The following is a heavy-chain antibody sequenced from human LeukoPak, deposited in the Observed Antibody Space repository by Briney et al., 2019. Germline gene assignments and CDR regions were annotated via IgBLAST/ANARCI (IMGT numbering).Heavy chain of an antibody. J-gene: IGHJ4*02. CDR3: ARSLGYCTNGVCPRYFDY. D-gene: IGHD2-8*01. V-gene: IGHV4-4*07. CDR2: IYTSGST. CDR1: GGSISSYY. Sequence: SETLSLTCIVSGGSISSYYWSGIRQPAGKGLEWIGRIYTSGSTNYNPSLKSRVTMSVDTSKNQFSLRLSSVTAADTSVYYCARSLGYCTNGVCPRYFDYWGQGTLVTVSS.